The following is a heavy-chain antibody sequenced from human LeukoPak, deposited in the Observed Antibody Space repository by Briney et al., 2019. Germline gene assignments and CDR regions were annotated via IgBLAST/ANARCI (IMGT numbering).Heavy chain of an antibody. CDR2: ILPDGSQK. D-gene: IGHD2-2*01. J-gene: IGHJ4*02. CDR1: GFTFSSYW. Sequence: GGSLRLSCAASGFTFSSYWMTWVRQAPGKGLEWLANILPDGSQKYYVDSVKGRFTISRDNPKNSLYLQINNLRAEDTAVYYCGRLAHNAWYAIDFWGQGTLVTVSS. CDR3: GRLAHNAWYAIDF. V-gene: IGHV3-7*01.